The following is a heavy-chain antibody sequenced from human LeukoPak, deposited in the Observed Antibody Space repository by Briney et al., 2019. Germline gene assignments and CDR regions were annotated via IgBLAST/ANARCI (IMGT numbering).Heavy chain of an antibody. J-gene: IGHJ5*01. CDR2: MSYDGSNK. D-gene: IGHD3-3*01. V-gene: IGHV3-30-3*01. Sequence: GGSLRLSCAASGFTFSSYAMHWVRQAPGKGLEWVAVMSYDGSNKYYADSVKGRFTVSRDNSENTLYLQMNSLRSDDTAVYYCAEDFWNFRDSWGQGTLVTVSS. CDR1: GFTFSSYA. CDR3: AEDFWNFRDS.